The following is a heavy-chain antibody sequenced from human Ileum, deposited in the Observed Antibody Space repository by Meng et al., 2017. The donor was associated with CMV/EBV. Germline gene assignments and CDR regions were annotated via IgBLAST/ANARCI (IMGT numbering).Heavy chain of an antibody. Sequence: LTCTVSGGSISSSSYYWGWIRQPPGKGLEWIGSIYYSGSTYYNPSLKSRVTISVDTSKNQFSLKLSSVTAADTAVYYCARVGNWFDPWGQGTLVTVSS. V-gene: IGHV4-39*07. CDR1: GGSISSSSYY. CDR2: IYYSGST. J-gene: IGHJ5*02. D-gene: IGHD3-16*01. CDR3: ARVGNWFDP.